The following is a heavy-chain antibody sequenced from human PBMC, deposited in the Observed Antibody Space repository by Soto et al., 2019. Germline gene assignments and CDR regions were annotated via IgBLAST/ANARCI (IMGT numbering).Heavy chain of an antibody. D-gene: IGHD3-9*01. Sequence: QLQLQESGPGLVKPSETLSLTCSVSDDSINSDKYYCGWIRQPQGKGLEWIGSIYYRGNAYYNPPLQARVTLSLDMSKSQFSLKRHSVTAADSALYFCARLEGLATISYYFYIWGPGDLVTVSS. CDR3: ARLEGLATISYYFYI. CDR2: IYYRGNA. V-gene: IGHV4-39*01. J-gene: IGHJ4*02. CDR1: DDSINSDKYY.